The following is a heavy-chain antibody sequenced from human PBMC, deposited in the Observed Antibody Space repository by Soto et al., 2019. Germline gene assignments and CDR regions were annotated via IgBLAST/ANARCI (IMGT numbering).Heavy chain of an antibody. CDR3: ASIPAGDSSGYFYYFDY. Sequence: ASVKVSCKASAYTFTSYGFSWVRQAPGQGLEWMGWITAYNGNTKYAQKLQGRVTMTTDTSTSTAYMELRSLRSDDAAVYYCASIPAGDSSGYFYYFDYWGQGTLVTVSS. CDR1: AYTFTSYG. CDR2: ITAYNGNT. D-gene: IGHD3-22*01. J-gene: IGHJ4*02. V-gene: IGHV1-18*01.